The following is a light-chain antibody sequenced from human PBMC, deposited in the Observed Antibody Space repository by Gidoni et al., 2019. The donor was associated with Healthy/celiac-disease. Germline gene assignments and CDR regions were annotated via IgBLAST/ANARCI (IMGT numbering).Light chain of an antibody. CDR3: SSYTSSSIVV. CDR1: SSDVGGYNY. V-gene: IGLV2-14*01. CDR2: EVS. Sequence: SVWGSPGQSITISCTGTSSDVGGYNYVSWYQQHPGKAPKLMIYEVSNRPSGVSNRFSGSKSGNTASLTISGLQAEDEADYYCSSYTSSSIVVFGGGTKLTVL. J-gene: IGLJ2*01.